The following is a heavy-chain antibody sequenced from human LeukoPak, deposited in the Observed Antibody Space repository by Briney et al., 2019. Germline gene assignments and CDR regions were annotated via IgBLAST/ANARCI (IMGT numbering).Heavy chain of an antibody. V-gene: IGHV3-21*01. Sequence: PGGSLRLSCAASGLTFSSYSMNWVRQAPGKGLEWVSSISSTSNYISYADSLKGRFTISRDNAKNSLYLQMNSLRAEDTAVYYCARDRAGYSYGTYFDCWGQGTLVTVSS. CDR3: ARDRAGYSYGTYFDC. CDR1: GLTFSSYS. CDR2: ISSTSNYI. D-gene: IGHD5-18*01. J-gene: IGHJ4*02.